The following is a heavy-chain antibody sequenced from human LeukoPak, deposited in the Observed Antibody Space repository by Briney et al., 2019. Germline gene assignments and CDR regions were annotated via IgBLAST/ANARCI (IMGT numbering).Heavy chain of an antibody. D-gene: IGHD5-18*01. CDR2: IYYSGST. V-gene: IGHV4-39*07. CDR3: AGRGGYSYGIPHYYYYMDV. CDR1: GGSISSSSYY. J-gene: IGHJ6*03. Sequence: PSETLSLTCTVSGGSISSSSYYWGWIRQPPGKGLEWIGSIYYSGSTYYNPSLKSRVTISVDTSKNQFSLKLNSVTAADTAVYYCAGRGGYSYGIPHYYYYMDVWGKGTTVTVSS.